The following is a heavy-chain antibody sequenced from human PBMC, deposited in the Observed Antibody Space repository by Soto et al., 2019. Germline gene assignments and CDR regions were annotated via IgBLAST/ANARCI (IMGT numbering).Heavy chain of an antibody. D-gene: IGHD3-3*01. Sequence: SETLSLTCAVSGYSISSGYYWGWIRQPPGKGLEWIGSIYHSGSTYYNPSLKSRVTISVDTSKNQFSLKLSSVTAADTAVYYCARGITLLRFLEWSPSDYYGMDVWGQGTTVTVSS. CDR3: ARGITLLRFLEWSPSDYYGMDV. CDR2: IYHSGST. CDR1: GYSISSGYY. V-gene: IGHV4-38-2*01. J-gene: IGHJ6*02.